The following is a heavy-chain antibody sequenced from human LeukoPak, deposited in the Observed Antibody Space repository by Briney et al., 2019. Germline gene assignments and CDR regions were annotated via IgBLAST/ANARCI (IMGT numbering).Heavy chain of an antibody. CDR2: INGGGSPI. CDR3: VRDNPRCCGVIPANIDDY. J-gene: IGHJ4*02. V-gene: IGHV3-48*01. CDR1: GFTFSRDS. Sequence: GGSLRLSCAASGFTFSRDSMNWVRQAPGKGLEWVSYINGGGSPIFYADSVRGRFTISRDNAKNSLHLQMNSLRAEDTADYYCVRDNPRCCGVIPANIDDYWGQGTLVTVSS. D-gene: IGHD2-21*01.